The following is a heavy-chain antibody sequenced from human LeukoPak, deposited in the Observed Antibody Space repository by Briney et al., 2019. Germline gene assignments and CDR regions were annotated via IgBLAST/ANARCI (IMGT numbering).Heavy chain of an antibody. CDR2: ISGSGGST. Sequence: GGSLRLSCAASGFTFRSYAMSWVRQAPGKGLEWVSAISGSGGSTYYADSVKGRFTISRDNSKNTLYLQMNSLRAEDTAVYYCAKRSGYVLYYFDYWGQGTLVTVSS. J-gene: IGHJ4*02. CDR1: GFTFRSYA. D-gene: IGHD5-12*01. CDR3: AKRSGYVLYYFDY. V-gene: IGHV3-23*01.